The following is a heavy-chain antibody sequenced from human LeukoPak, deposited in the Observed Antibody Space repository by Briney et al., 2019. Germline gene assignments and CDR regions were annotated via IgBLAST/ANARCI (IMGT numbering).Heavy chain of an antibody. Sequence: PGGSLRLSCSASGFTFSSYAMHWVRQAPGKGLEYVSAISSNGGSTYYANSVKGRFTISRDNSKNTLYLQMNSLRAEDTAVYYCARDPIGDYYDVPGLGIWGQGTMVTVSS. CDR1: GFTFSSYA. CDR3: ARDPIGDYYDVPGLGI. CDR2: ISSNGGST. J-gene: IGHJ3*02. V-gene: IGHV3-64*04. D-gene: IGHD3-22*01.